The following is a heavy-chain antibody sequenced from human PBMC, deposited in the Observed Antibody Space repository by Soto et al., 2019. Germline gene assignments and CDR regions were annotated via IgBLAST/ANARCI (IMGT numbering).Heavy chain of an antibody. CDR2: ISSNGGST. Sequence: GESLKISCAASGFSFSSYAMHWVRQAPGKGLEYVSAISSNGGSTYYANSVKGRFTISRDNSKNTLYLKMGSLRAEDMAVYYCARDHVSDIVVVPAANGHYYYMDVWGKGTTVTVSS. CDR3: ARDHVSDIVVVPAANGHYYYMDV. D-gene: IGHD2-2*01. J-gene: IGHJ6*03. V-gene: IGHV3-64*01. CDR1: GFSFSSYA.